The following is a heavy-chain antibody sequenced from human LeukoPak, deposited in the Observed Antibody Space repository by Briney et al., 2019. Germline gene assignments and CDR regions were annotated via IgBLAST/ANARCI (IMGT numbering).Heavy chain of an antibody. CDR1: GYTFTGYY. D-gene: IGHD1-26*01. V-gene: IGHV1-2*02. CDR3: TRPRGGAPRDAFDI. Sequence: GASVKVSCKASGYTFTGYYMHWVRQAPGQGLEWMGWINPNSGGTNYAQKFQGRVTMTRDTSITTSYMELSSLTSDDTAVYYCTRPRGGAPRDAFDIWGQGTVVTVSS. J-gene: IGHJ3*02. CDR2: INPNSGGT.